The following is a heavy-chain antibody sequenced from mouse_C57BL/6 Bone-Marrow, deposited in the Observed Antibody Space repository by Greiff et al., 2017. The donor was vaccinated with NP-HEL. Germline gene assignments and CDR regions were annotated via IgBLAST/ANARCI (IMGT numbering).Heavy chain of an antibody. CDR2: VYPYNGGT. J-gene: IGHJ4*01. CDR3: AREITTVVATRAMDY. V-gene: IGHV1-36*01. Sequence: EVKLQESGPVLVKPGPSVKISCKASGFTFTDYYMHWVKQSHGKSLEWIGLVYPYNGGTSYNQKFKGKATLTVDTSSSTAYMELNSLTSEDSAVYYCAREITTVVATRAMDYWGQGTSVTVSS. CDR1: GFTFTDYY. D-gene: IGHD1-1*01.